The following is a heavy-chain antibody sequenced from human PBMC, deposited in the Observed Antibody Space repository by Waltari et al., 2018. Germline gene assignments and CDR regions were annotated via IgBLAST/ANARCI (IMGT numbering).Heavy chain of an antibody. CDR1: GLSFSNYW. CDR2: IKQDGSDE. D-gene: IGHD6-13*01. J-gene: IGHJ4*02. CDR3: TRGGRDSSWYWRD. Sequence: EVQLVESGGGLAQPGGSLRLSCAASGLSFSNYWMTWVRQASGKGPEVVANIKQDGSDEYYMDSVKGRCTISRDNAKNSLYLQMNNLRVEDTAVYYCTRGGRDSSWYWRDWGQGTLVTVSS. V-gene: IGHV3-7*01.